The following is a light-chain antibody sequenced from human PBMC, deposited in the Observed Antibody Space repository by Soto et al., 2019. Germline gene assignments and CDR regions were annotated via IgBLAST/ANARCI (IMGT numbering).Light chain of an antibody. CDR2: DVS. CDR1: RSDVGGYNY. J-gene: IGLJ2*01. V-gene: IGLV2-14*01. Sequence: QSALTQPASVSGSPGQSITISCTGTRSDVGGYNYVSWYQQHPGKAPKLMIYDVSNRPSGVSNRFSGAKSGNTASLTISGLQAEDEADYYCSSYTSSSTLVVFGGGTKRTVL. CDR3: SSYTSSSTLVV.